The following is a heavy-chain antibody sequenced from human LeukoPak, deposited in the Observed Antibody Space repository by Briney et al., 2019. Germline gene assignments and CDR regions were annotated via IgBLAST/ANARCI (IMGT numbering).Heavy chain of an antibody. J-gene: IGHJ3*02. CDR3: TRPSYYDCRGYSTNGFDI. V-gene: IGHV3-23*01. CDR1: GFTFSSYA. D-gene: IGHD3-22*01. Sequence: GGSLRLSCAASGFTFSSYAMSWVRQAPGKGLEWVTVISGRGDNTYYADSVKGRFTISRDNSKKTLYLQMYSLKTEDTAVYFCTRPSYYDCRGYSTNGFDIWGQGAMVTVSS. CDR2: ISGRGDNT.